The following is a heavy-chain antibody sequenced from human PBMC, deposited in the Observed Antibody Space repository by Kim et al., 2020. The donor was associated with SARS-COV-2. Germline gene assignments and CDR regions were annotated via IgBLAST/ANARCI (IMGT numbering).Heavy chain of an antibody. J-gene: IGHJ6*02. V-gene: IGHV3-30-3*01. CDR1: GFTFSTFA. CDR2: ISSDGSTQ. Sequence: GGSLRLSCAASGFTFSTFAMHWVRQSPGKGLEWVTFISSDGSTQYYADSVQGRFTISRDNSKNTLYLQMNSLRADDTALYYCARGNMVRGDTTFYYYYLMDVWGQGTTVTVSS. D-gene: IGHD3-10*01. CDR3: ARGNMVRGDTTFYYYYLMDV.